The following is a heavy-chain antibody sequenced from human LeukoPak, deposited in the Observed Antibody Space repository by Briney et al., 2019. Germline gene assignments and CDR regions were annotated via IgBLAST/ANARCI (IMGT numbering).Heavy chain of an antibody. CDR1: GGTFSGYA. J-gene: IGHJ5*02. CDR2: IIPIFGTA. Sequence: SVKVSCKASGGTFSGYAISWVRQAPGQGLEWMGGIIPIFGTANYAQKFQGRVTITADESTSTAYMELSSLRSEDTAVYYCAREETGTGGNWFDPWGQGTLVTVSS. D-gene: IGHD1/OR15-1a*01. V-gene: IGHV1-69*13. CDR3: AREETGTGGNWFDP.